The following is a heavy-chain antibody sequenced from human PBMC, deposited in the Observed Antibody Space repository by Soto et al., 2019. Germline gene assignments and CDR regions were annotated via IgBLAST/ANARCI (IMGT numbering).Heavy chain of an antibody. CDR3: VNAISSPTSDHY. Sequence: GGSLRLSCAASGFIVSNTYMSWVRQAPGKGLEWVSFIYSGGSTFYADSVKGRFTVSRDSSTNMLYPQMSSLTAEDTAVYYCVNAISSPTSDHYFGQGTLVTVSS. J-gene: IGHJ4*02. CDR2: IYSGGST. CDR1: GFIVSNTY. D-gene: IGHD2-8*01. V-gene: IGHV3-66*01.